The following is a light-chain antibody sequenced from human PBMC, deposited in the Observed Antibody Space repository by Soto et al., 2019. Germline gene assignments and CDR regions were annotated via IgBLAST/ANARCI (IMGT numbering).Light chain of an antibody. CDR2: GAS. Sequence: DIVLTQSPGTLSLSPGERATLSCRASQSVNSAYLAWYQHKPGQAPRLLIYGASTRATGIPDRFSGSGSGTDFTLTISRLEPEDLAVYYCQQYGNSPPWTFGQGTKVEIK. V-gene: IGKV3-20*01. J-gene: IGKJ1*01. CDR1: QSVNSAY. CDR3: QQYGNSPPWT.